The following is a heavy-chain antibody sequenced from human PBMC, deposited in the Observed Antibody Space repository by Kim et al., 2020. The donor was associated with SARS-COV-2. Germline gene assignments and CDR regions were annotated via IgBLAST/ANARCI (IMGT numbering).Heavy chain of an antibody. CDR2: IYYSGST. CDR3: ARLASKVGETNDAFDI. Sequence: SETLSLTCTVSGGSISSYYWSWIRQPPGKGLEWIGYIYYSGSTNYNPSLKSRVTISVDTSKNQFSLKLSSVTAADTAVYYCARLASKVGETNDAFDIWGQGTMVTVSS. V-gene: IGHV4-59*01. CDR1: GGSISSYY. J-gene: IGHJ3*02. D-gene: IGHD1-26*01.